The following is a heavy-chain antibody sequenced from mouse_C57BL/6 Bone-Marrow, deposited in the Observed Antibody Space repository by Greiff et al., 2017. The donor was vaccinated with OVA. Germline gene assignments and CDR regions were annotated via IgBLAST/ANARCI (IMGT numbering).Heavy chain of an antibody. V-gene: IGHV1-64*01. CDR2: IHPNSGST. D-gene: IGHD2-3*01. CDR1: GYTFTSYW. J-gene: IGHJ4*01. CDR3: ARLAYDGYSYAMDY. Sequence: QVQLQQPGAELVKPGASVKLSCKASGYTFTSYWMHWVKQRPGQGLEWIGMIHPNSGSTNYNEKFKSKATLTVDKSSSTAYMQLSSLTSEDSAVYYCARLAYDGYSYAMDYWGQGTSVTVSS.